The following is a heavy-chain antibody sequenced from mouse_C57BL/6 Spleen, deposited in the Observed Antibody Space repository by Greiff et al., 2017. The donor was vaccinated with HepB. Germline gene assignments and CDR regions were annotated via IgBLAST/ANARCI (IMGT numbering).Heavy chain of an antibody. CDR3: ARRCYPGSWFAY. V-gene: IGHV1-47*01. CDR1: GYTFTTYP. J-gene: IGHJ3*01. CDR2: FPPYNDDT. Sequence: VQLQQSGAELVKPGASVKMSCKASGYTFTTYPIEWMKQNHGKRLEWIGNFPPYNDDTKYNEKFKGKATLTVEKSSSTVYLELSRLTSDDSAVYYGARRCYPGSWFAYWGQGTLVTVSA.